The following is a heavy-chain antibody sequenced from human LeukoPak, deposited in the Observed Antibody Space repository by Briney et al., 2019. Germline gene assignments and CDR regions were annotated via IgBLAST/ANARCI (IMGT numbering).Heavy chain of an antibody. CDR3: VTLTSVVSEHAFDM. J-gene: IGHJ3*02. CDR1: GFTFTTYW. CDR2: ITPDGTTT. V-gene: IGHV3-74*01. Sequence: PGGSLRLSCAASGFTFTTYWVHWFRQAPGKGLMWVSRITPDGTTTNHADFVKGRFTISRDNAKNTVSLQMNSLSAEDTAVYHCVTLTSVVSEHAFDMWGQGTMVAVSP. D-gene: IGHD4-23*01.